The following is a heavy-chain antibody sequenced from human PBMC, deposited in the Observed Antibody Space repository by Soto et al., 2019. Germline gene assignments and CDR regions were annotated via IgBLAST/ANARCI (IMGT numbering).Heavy chain of an antibody. CDR2: IHYRGST. CDR3: ARHLRGSLRRDPFDV. Sequence: QLQLQESGPGLVKPSETLSLTCTVSGDSISSSSYYWGWIRPPPGKGLEWMVSIHYRGSTYYTPSLESRLTISIDTSKNRFSLKLSSVTAPDTAIYYCARHLRGSLRRDPFDVWGQGTRVTVSS. CDR1: GDSISSSSYY. J-gene: IGHJ3*01. D-gene: IGHD1-26*01. V-gene: IGHV4-39*01.